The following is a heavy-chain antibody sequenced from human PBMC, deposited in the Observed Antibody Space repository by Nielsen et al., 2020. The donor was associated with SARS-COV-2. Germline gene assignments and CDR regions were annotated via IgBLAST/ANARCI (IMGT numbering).Heavy chain of an antibody. J-gene: IGHJ4*02. Sequence: SLKISCAASGFTFDDYAMHWVRQAPGKGLEWVSGISWNSGSIGYADSVKGRFTISRDNAKNSLYLQMNSLRAEDTAVYYCAREGYSGSYTGFDYWGQGTLVTVSS. D-gene: IGHD1-26*01. CDR3: AREGYSGSYTGFDY. CDR2: ISWNSGSI. V-gene: IGHV3-9*01. CDR1: GFTFDDYA.